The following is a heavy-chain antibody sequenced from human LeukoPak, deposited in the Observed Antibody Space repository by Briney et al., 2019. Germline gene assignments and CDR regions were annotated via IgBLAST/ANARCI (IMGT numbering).Heavy chain of an antibody. J-gene: IGHJ4*02. CDR1: GGSFSGYY. CDR2: INHSGST. D-gene: IGHD5-18*01. CDR3: ARGRRWIQLWLQWYFDY. Sequence: SETLSLTCAVYGGSFSGYYWSWIRQPPGKGLEWIGEINHSGSTNYNPSLKSRDTISVDTSKNQFSLKLSSVTAADTAVYYCARGRRWIQLWLQWYFDYWGQGTLVTVSS. V-gene: IGHV4-34*01.